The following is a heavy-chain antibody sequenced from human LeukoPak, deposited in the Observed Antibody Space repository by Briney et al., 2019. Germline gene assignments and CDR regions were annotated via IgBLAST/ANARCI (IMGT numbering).Heavy chain of an antibody. Sequence: PSETLSLTCTVSGGSIRSYYWSWLRQPPAKGLEWIGYIYYSGSTNYNPSLKSRVTISVDTSKNQLSLKLSSVTAADTAVYYCATGRPSGYDDYYYGVDVWGQGTTVTVSS. D-gene: IGHD5-12*01. CDR3: ATGRPSGYDDYYYGVDV. CDR2: IYYSGST. V-gene: IGHV4-59*08. J-gene: IGHJ6*02. CDR1: GGSIRSYY.